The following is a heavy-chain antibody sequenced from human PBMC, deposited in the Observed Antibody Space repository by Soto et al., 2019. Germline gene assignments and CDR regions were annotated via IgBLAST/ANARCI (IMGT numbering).Heavy chain of an antibody. CDR1: RCSISSRLIH. CDR2: INYRVST. CDR3: AKLAGYCSGTSCYGHYAMDV. V-gene: IGHV4-39*01. Sequence: SETLSPAGIVFRCSISSRLIHWGRIRHPPRNRLQWIGNINYRVSTYYNPSLLSRLTIPVDTSNNQSPLTVSSGTAADTAVYYCAKLAGYCSGTSCYGHYAMDVWGQGNTVTVSS. D-gene: IGHD2-2*01. J-gene: IGHJ6*02.